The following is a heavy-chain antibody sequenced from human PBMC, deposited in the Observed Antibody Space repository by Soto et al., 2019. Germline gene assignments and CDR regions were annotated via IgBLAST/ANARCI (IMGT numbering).Heavy chain of an antibody. J-gene: IGHJ3*02. Sequence: ASVKVSCKASGYTFTSYVISWVRHAPGQGLERMGWISAYNDNTNYAQKLQGRVTMTTDTSTSTAYMELRSLRSDETAVYYCARDRYDFWSGYPRRNAFDIWGQGTMVTVSS. CDR1: GYTFTSYV. CDR3: ARDRYDFWSGYPRRNAFDI. D-gene: IGHD3-3*01. CDR2: ISAYNDNT. V-gene: IGHV1-18*01.